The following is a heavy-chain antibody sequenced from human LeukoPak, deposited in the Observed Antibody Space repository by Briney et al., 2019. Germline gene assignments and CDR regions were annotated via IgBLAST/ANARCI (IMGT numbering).Heavy chain of an antibody. Sequence: SETLSLTCTVSGGSISSSSYYWGWIRQPPGKGLEWIGSIYYSGSTYYNPSLKSRVTISVDTSKNQFSLKLSSVTAADTAVYYCARDRRYSIWFGETNFDYWGQGTLVTVSS. CDR3: ARDRRYSIWFGETNFDY. V-gene: IGHV4-39*07. J-gene: IGHJ4*02. CDR2: IYYSGST. D-gene: IGHD3-10*01. CDR1: GGSISSSSYY.